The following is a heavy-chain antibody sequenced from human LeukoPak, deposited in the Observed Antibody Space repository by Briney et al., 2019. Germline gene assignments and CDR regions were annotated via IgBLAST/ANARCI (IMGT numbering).Heavy chain of an antibody. J-gene: IGHJ6*02. Sequence: GGSLRLSCAVSGFTINNYAMSWVRQAPGKGLEWVSVISGSGGTTYYADSVKGRFTISRDSSKNTLYLQMNSLRAEDTAVYYCAKVSGGGLYYDGMDVWGQGTTVTVSS. V-gene: IGHV3-23*01. CDR2: ISGSGGTT. CDR1: GFTINNYA. D-gene: IGHD1-14*01. CDR3: AKVSGGGLYYDGMDV.